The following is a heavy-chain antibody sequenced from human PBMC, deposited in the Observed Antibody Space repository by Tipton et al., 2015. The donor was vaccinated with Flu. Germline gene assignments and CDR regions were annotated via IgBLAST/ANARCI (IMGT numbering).Heavy chain of an antibody. CDR2: IYASGST. Sequence: LRLSCTVSGDSMSSRYWSWIRQPAGKGLEWIGRIYASGSTTYNPSLKSRVSMSLDTSKNQFSLKLKSVTAADTAVYYCASTSNYGRRIEPDFDYWGQGTLVTVSS. CDR3: ASTSNYGRRIEPDFDY. CDR1: GDSMSSRY. J-gene: IGHJ4*02. V-gene: IGHV4-4*07. D-gene: IGHD4-17*01.